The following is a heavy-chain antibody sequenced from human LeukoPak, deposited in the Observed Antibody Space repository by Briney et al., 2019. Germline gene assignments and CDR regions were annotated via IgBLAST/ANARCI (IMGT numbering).Heavy chain of an antibody. Sequence: SETLSLTCTVSGGSISSYYWSWIRQPAGKGLEWIGRIYTSGSTNYNPSLKSRVTMSVDTSKNQFSLKLSSVTAADTAVYYCARDDDDILTGFLCGMDVWGQGTTVTVSS. CDR1: GGSISSYY. CDR2: IYTSGST. D-gene: IGHD3-9*01. J-gene: IGHJ6*02. CDR3: ARDDDDILTGFLCGMDV. V-gene: IGHV4-4*07.